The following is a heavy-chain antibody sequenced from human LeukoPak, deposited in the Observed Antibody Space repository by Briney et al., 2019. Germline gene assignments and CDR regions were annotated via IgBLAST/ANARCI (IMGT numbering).Heavy chain of an antibody. J-gene: IGHJ3*02. CDR1: GGSISSYY. CDR3: ARDFLDGDNAFDI. CDR2: IYSSGNT. D-gene: IGHD3/OR15-3a*01. Sequence: SETLSLTCAVSGGSISSYYWSWTRQSAGKGLEWIGRIYSSGNTNYNPSLKSRVTMSVDTSKNQFSLKLSSVTAADTAVYYCARDFLDGDNAFDIWGQGTMVTVSS. V-gene: IGHV4-4*07.